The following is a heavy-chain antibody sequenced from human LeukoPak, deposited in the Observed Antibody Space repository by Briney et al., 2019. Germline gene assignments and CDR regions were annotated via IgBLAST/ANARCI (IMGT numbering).Heavy chain of an antibody. J-gene: IGHJ3*02. CDR1: GYSFTSYW. CDR2: IYPGDSDT. CDR3: AREYYDSSGPPAHDAFDI. D-gene: IGHD3-22*01. Sequence: GESLKISCKGSGYSFTSYWIGWVRQMPGKGLEWMGIIYPGDSDTRYSPSFQGQVTISADKSISTAYLQWSSLKASDTAMYYCAREYYDSSGPPAHDAFDIWGQGTMVTVSS. V-gene: IGHV5-51*01.